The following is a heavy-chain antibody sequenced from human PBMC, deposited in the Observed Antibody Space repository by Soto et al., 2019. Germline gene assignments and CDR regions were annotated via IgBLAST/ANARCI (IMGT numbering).Heavy chain of an antibody. D-gene: IGHD4-17*01. CDR1: GFPFSTYW. Sequence: EVQLVESGGGLVQPGGSLRLSCVASGFPFSTYWMHWVRQAPGKGLVWVSRINSDGTHTTNADSVKGRFTISRDNAKNTLYLQMNSLRAEDTALYYCTRAQDGDHSIDYWGQGTLVTVSS. V-gene: IGHV3-74*01. CDR3: TRAQDGDHSIDY. CDR2: INSDGTHT. J-gene: IGHJ4*02.